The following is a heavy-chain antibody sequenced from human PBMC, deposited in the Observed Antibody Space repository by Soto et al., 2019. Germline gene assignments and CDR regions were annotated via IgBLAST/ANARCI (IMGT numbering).Heavy chain of an antibody. Sequence: PGETLKISCKGSGYSFTSYWIGWVRQMPGKGLEWMGIIYPGDSDTRYSPSFQGQVTISADKSISTAYLQWSSLKASDTAMYYCARHGEYDFWSGYYTGYYYYGMDVWGQGTTVTVSS. D-gene: IGHD3-3*01. CDR3: ARHGEYDFWSGYYTGYYYYGMDV. CDR1: GYSFTSYW. J-gene: IGHJ6*02. CDR2: IYPGDSDT. V-gene: IGHV5-51*01.